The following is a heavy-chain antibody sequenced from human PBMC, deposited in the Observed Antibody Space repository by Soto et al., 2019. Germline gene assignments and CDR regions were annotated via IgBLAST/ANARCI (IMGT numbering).Heavy chain of an antibody. D-gene: IGHD3-10*01. V-gene: IGHV4-59*01. CDR2: IYYSGST. CDR3: ARRPNYGSGSYYNP. J-gene: IGHJ5*02. CDR1: GGSIRSYD. Sequence: SETLSLTCTVSGGSIRSYDWSWIRQPPGKGLEWIGYIYYSGSTNYNPSLKSRVTISVDTSKNQFSPKLSSVTAADTAVYYCARRPNYGSGSYYNPWGQGTLVTVSS.